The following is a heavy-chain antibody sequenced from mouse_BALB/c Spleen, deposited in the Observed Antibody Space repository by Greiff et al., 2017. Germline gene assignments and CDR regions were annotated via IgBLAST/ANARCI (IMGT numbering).Heavy chain of an antibody. J-gene: IGHJ2*01. D-gene: IGHD2-1*01. V-gene: IGHV5-15*02. CDR2: ISNLAYSI. CDR1: GFTFSDYG. CDR3: ARAGNYYFDY. Sequence: EVKLVESGGGLVQPGGSRKLSCAASGFTFSDYGMAWVRQAPGKGPEWVAFISNLAYSIYYADTVTGRFTISRENAKNTLYLEMSSLRSEDTAMYYCARAGNYYFDYWGQGATLTDSS.